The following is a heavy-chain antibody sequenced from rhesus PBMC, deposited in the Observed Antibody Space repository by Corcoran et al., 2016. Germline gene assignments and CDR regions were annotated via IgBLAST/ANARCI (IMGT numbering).Heavy chain of an antibody. CDR3: ARAPGNRFDV. J-gene: IGHJ5-1*01. V-gene: IGHV4-99*02. Sequence: QVQLQESGPGLVKPSETLSLTCAVSGYSISSGYYWGWIRQPPGKGLEYIGYISGGSGSTAYHPHRKSRGTISKDTSKNHCSRKLSSVTAAETAVYYCARAPGNRFDVWGPGVLVTVSS. CDR1: GYSISSGYY. CDR2: ISGGSGST.